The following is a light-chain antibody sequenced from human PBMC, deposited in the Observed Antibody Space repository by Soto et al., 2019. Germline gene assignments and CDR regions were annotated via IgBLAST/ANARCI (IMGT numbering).Light chain of an antibody. Sequence: QLVLTQSSSASASLGSSVKLTCTLSSGHSTYIIAWHQQRPGKAPPYLMKLESSGSYNKGSGIPDRFSGSSSGAARYLTISHLQFEDEADYYCETWDNNKWVFGGGTKLTVL. CDR1: SGHSTYI. J-gene: IGLJ3*02. CDR2: LESSGSY. V-gene: IGLV4-60*02. CDR3: ETWDNNKWV.